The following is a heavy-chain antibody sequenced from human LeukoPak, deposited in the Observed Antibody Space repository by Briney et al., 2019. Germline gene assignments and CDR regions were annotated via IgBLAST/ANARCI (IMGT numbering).Heavy chain of an antibody. Sequence: GRSLRLSCAASGFTFSSYAMHWVRQAPGKGLEWVAVISYDGSNKYYADSVKGRFTISRDNSKSTLLLQMNSLRAEDTAVYYCAKVRWDNSGWYYLDSWGQGTLVTVSS. J-gene: IGHJ4*02. CDR2: ISYDGSNK. CDR1: GFTFSSYA. V-gene: IGHV3-30*04. D-gene: IGHD6-19*01. CDR3: AKVRWDNSGWYYLDS.